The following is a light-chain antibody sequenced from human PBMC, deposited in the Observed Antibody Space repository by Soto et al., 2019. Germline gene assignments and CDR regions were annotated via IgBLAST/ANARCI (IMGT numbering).Light chain of an antibody. CDR1: QSVSSSY. V-gene: IGKV3-20*01. CDR2: GAS. J-gene: IGKJ5*01. Sequence: IVLTQSPGTLSLSPGERATLSCRASQSVSSSYLAWYQQKPGQAPRLLIYGASSRATGIPDRFSGSGSGTDFTLTINRREPEDFAVYYCQQYGSSITFGQGTRLEIK. CDR3: QQYGSSIT.